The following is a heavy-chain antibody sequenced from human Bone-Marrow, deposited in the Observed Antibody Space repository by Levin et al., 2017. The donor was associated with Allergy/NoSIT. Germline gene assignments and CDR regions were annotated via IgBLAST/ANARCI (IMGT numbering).Heavy chain of an antibody. CDR1: GFTFGDYA. J-gene: IGHJ6*02. Sequence: GESLKISCTASGFTFGDYAMSWFRQAPGKGLEWVGFIRSKAYGGTTEYAASVKGRFTISRDDSKSIAYLQMNSLKTEDTAVYYCTRVGCQYRAPYYYYGMDVWGQGTTVTVSS. CDR2: IRSKAYGGTT. CDR3: TRVGCQYRAPYYYYGMDV. V-gene: IGHV3-49*03. D-gene: IGHD1-14*01.